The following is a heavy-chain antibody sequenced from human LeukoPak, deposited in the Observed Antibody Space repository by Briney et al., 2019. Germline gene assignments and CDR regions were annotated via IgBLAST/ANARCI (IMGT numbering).Heavy chain of an antibody. CDR3: ARRLRYAYCSGGSCGGIDY. J-gene: IGHJ4*02. D-gene: IGHD2-15*01. CDR2: IYYSGST. V-gene: IGHV4-39*01. Sequence: SETLSLTCTVSGGSISSSSYYWGWIRQPPGKGLEWIGSIYYSGSTCYNPSLKSRVTISVDTSKNQFSLKLSSVTAADTAVYYCARRLRYAYCSGGSCGGIDYWGQGTLVTVSS. CDR1: GGSISSSSYY.